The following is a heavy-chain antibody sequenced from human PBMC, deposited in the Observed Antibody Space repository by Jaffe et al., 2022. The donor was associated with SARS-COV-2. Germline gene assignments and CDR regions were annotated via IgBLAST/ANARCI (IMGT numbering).Heavy chain of an antibody. D-gene: IGHD1-1*01. CDR2: IYHTGNT. V-gene: IGHV4-38-2*02. CDR3: ARYIGGTTGAIDS. Sequence: QVQLQESGPGLVKPSETLSLTCTVSGYSISSGYYWGWIRQPPGKGLEWIGSIYHTGNTYYNPSLKSRVTISVDTSKTQFSLRLSSVTAADTAVYYCARYIGGTTGAIDSWGQGTLVTVSS. J-gene: IGHJ4*02. CDR1: GYSISSGYY.